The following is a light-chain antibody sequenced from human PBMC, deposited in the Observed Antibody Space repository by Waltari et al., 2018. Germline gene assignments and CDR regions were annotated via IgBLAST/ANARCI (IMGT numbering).Light chain of an antibody. CDR1: QSVYRH. V-gene: IGKV3-15*01. Sequence: TQSPATLSVSPGERVTLSCRASQSVYRHLAWYQQKPGQAPRLLIYGASTRSSGIPDRFSGSGSGTEFTLNISSLQSEDFAVYYCYQYSNWPPYSFGQGTMLEIK. J-gene: IGKJ2*03. CDR2: GAS. CDR3: YQYSNWPPYS.